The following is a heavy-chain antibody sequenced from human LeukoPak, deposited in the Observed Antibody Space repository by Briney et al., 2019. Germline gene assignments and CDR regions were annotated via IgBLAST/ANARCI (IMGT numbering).Heavy chain of an antibody. V-gene: IGHV3-21*01. CDR3: ARVPHAMVRGVIITEFYFDY. Sequence: PGGSLRLSCAASGLTFSSYSMNWVRQAPGKGLEWVSSISSSSNYIYYADSVKGRFTIYRDNAKNSLYLQMNSLRAEDTAVYYCARVPHAMVRGVIITEFYFDYWGQGTLVTVSS. J-gene: IGHJ4*02. CDR1: GLTFSSYS. D-gene: IGHD3-10*01. CDR2: ISSSSNYI.